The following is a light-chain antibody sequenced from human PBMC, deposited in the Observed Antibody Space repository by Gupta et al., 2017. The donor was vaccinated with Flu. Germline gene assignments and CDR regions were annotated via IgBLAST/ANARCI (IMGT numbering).Light chain of an antibody. CDR1: ALRKNY. CDR2: NDD. V-gene: IGLV3-25*01. Sequence: SALPQLPSVSVSPGPTAWITCSGEALRKNYAYWYHQTAGQAPVLLIYNDDERASGTPERFSGSTSGTTVTLIISGVQAEDEADYYCHSADDSGTDEVFGGGTKLTVL. J-gene: IGLJ3*02. CDR3: HSADDSGTDEV.